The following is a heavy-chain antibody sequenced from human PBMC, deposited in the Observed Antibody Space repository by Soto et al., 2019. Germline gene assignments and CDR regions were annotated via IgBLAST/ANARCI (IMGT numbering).Heavy chain of an antibody. V-gene: IGHV3-23*01. CDR2: ISGSGGST. Sequence: GGSLRLSCAASGFTFSSYAMSWVRQAPGKGLEWVSAISGSGGSTYYADSVKGRFNISRDNSKNTLYLQMNSLRAEDTAVYYCAKMSPAYQLLRQFDYWGQGTLVTVSS. CDR1: GFTFSSYA. J-gene: IGHJ4*02. D-gene: IGHD2-2*01. CDR3: AKMSPAYQLLRQFDY.